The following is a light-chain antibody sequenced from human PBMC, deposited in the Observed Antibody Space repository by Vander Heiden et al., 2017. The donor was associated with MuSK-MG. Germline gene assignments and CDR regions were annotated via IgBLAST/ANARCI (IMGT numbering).Light chain of an antibody. CDR1: QDISNY. J-gene: IGKJ2*01. V-gene: IGKV1-33*01. CDR3: QQYDNLYT. CDR2: DAS. Sequence: SVGDRVTITCQASQDISNYLNWYQQKPGKAPKLLIYDASNLETGVPSRFSGSGSGTDFTFTISSLQPEDIATYYCQQYDNLYTFGQGTKLEIK.